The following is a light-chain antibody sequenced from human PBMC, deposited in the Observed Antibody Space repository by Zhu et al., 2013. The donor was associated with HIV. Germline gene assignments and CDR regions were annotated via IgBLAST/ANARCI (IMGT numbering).Light chain of an antibody. CDR1: QSVSRSW. CDR3: QQYGDSFT. Sequence: EIVLTQSPGTLSLSPGERATLSCRASQSVSRSWLAWYQQKPGQAPKLLIYDASSRATGIPDRFSGSGSGTDFTLIISRVEPEDFAVYYCQQYGDSFTFGPGTKVDIK. CDR2: DAS. J-gene: IGKJ3*01. V-gene: IGKV3-20*01.